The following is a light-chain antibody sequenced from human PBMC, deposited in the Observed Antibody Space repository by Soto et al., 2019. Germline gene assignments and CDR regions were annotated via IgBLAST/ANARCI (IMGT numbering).Light chain of an antibody. V-gene: IGKV3-15*01. Sequence: DIVLTQSPATLSVSPGDTVTLSCRASESLFGFLAWYQQKPGQAPRPLMYGFSTRATGIPARFSGGGSATDFTLTISSLQSEDSAFYFCQSYNDWPFASGLGTRLEI. CDR1: ESLFGF. CDR3: QSYNDWPFA. CDR2: GFS. J-gene: IGKJ2*01.